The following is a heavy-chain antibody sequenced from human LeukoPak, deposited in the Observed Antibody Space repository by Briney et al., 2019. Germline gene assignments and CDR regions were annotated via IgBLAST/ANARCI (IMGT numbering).Heavy chain of an antibody. J-gene: IGHJ4*02. CDR1: GFTFSSYS. CDR3: ARVTSHSDY. V-gene: IGHV3-21*01. D-gene: IGHD2-2*01. CDR2: ICSSSSYI. Sequence: GGSLTLSCAASGFTFSSYSMNWVRQPPGKGLEWVSPICSSSSYIYYPDSVKGRFTISRDNAKNSLYLQMNSLRAEDTAVYYCARVTSHSDYWGQGTLVTVSS.